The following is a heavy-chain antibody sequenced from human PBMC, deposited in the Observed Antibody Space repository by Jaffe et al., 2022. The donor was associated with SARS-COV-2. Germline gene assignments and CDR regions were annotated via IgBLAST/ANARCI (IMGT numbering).Heavy chain of an antibody. V-gene: IGHV4-34*01. CDR1: GGSFSGYY. D-gene: IGHD3-10*01. J-gene: IGHJ5*02. CDR3: ARVKSVALWFGELFHREDPRAEKRKNWFDP. Sequence: QVQLQQWGAGLLKPSETLSLTCAVYGGSFSGYYWSWIRQPPGKGLEWIGEINHSGSTNYNPSLKSRVTISVDTSKNQFSLKLSSVTAADTAVYYCARVKSVALWFGELFHREDPRAEKRKNWFDPWGQGTLVTVSS. CDR2: INHSGST.